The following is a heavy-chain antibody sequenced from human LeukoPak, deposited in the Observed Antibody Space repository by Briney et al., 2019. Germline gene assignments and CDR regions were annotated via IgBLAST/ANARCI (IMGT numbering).Heavy chain of an antibody. V-gene: IGHV4-34*01. D-gene: IGHD5-24*01. CDR3: ARGEGARDGYNYAGPFYFDY. J-gene: IGHJ4*01. Sequence: SETLSLTCAVYGGPFGDYYWSWIRQPPGKGLEWIGKINHSGSTNYSPSLKSRVTISIDTSKNQFSLKLNSMTAADTAVYYCARGEGARDGYNYAGPFYFDYWGHGTLVTVSS. CDR2: INHSGST. CDR1: GGPFGDYY.